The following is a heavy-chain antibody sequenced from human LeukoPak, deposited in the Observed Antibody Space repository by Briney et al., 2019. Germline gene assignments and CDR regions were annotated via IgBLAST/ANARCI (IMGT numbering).Heavy chain of an antibody. CDR3: ARDKQLDWAHYYYYYMEV. J-gene: IGHJ6*03. D-gene: IGHD1-1*01. CDR1: GYTFTSYG. CDR2: ISAYNGDT. V-gene: IGHV1-18*01. Sequence: ASVKVSCKASGYTFTSYGISWVRQAPGQGLEWMGWISAYNGDTNYAQKLQGRVTMTTDTSTTTAYMELRSLRSDDTAVYYCARDKQLDWAHYYYYYMEVWGQGTLVTVSS.